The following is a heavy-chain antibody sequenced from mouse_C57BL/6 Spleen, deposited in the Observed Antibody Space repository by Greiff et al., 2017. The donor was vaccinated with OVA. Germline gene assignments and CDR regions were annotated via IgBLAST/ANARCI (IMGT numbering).Heavy chain of an antibody. CDR2: IDPSDSYT. V-gene: IGHV1-59*01. D-gene: IGHD1-1*01. Sequence: QVHVKQPGAELVRPGTSVKLSCKASGYTFTSYWMHWVKQRPGQGLEWIGVIDPSDSYTNYNQKFKGKATLTLDTSSSTAYMQLSSLTSEDSAVYYCARWGYYGSSYLDYWGQGTTLTVSS. J-gene: IGHJ2*01. CDR3: ARWGYYGSSYLDY. CDR1: GYTFTSYW.